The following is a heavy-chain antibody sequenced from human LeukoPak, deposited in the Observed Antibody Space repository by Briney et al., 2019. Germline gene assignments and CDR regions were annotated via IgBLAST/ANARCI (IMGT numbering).Heavy chain of an antibody. J-gene: IGHJ4*02. V-gene: IGHV4-61*02. CDR3: ARELEYSSSSPIDY. CDR1: GGSISSGSYY. Sequence: SETLSLTCTVSGGSISSGSYYWSWIRQPAGKGLEWIGRIYTSGSTNYNPSLKSRVTISVDTSKNQFSLKLSSVTAADTAVYYCARELEYSSSSPIDYWGQGILVTVSS. CDR2: IYTSGST. D-gene: IGHD6-6*01.